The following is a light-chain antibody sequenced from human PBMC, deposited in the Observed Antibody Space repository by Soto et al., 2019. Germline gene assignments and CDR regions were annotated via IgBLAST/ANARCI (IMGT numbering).Light chain of an antibody. CDR2: KAS. V-gene: IGKV1-5*03. CDR3: QQYKKWPRT. CDR1: QTISSW. Sequence: DIQVTQSPSTLSGSVGDRVTIACRASQTISSWLAWYQQKPGKAPKLLIYKASTLKSGVPSRFSGSGSGTEFTLTISSLQSEDFAVYYCQQYKKWPRTFGHGTKVDI. J-gene: IGKJ1*01.